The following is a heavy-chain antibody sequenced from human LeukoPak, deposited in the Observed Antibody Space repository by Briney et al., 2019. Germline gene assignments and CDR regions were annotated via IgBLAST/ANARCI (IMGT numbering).Heavy chain of an antibody. CDR1: GFTFSSYS. J-gene: IGHJ4*02. V-gene: IGHV3-48*01. CDR2: ISSSSSTI. CDR3: AKDGPPDLDY. Sequence: GGSLRLSCAASGFTFSSYSMNWVRQAPGKGLEWVSYISSSSSTIYYADSVKGRFTISRDNSKNTLYLQMNSLRAEDTAVYYCAKDGPPDLDYWGQGTLVTVSS.